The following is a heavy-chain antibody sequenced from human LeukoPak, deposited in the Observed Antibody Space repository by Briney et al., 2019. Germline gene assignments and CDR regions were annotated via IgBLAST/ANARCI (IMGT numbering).Heavy chain of an antibody. CDR3: ARARSAAFDI. CDR1: GGSISSGDYY. V-gene: IGHV4-30-4*01. J-gene: IGHJ3*02. CDR2: IYYSGST. Sequence: SETLSLTCTVSGGSISSGDYYWSWIRQPPGKGLEWIGYIYYSGSTYYNPSLKSRVTISVDTSKNQFPLKLSSVTAADTAVYYCARARSAAFDIWGQGTMVTVSS.